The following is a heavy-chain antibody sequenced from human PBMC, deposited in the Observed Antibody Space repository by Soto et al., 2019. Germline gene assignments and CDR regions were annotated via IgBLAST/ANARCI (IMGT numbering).Heavy chain of an antibody. D-gene: IGHD6-13*01. V-gene: IGHV3-33*01. Sequence: GGSLRLSCAASGFTFNNYGMHWVRQAPGKGLEWVAVIWNDGSGYYYANSVKGRFTISRDNSKNTLYLQMSSLRAEDTAVYFCARRQISPPTRGAAAARGGMDVRGHGTTVTVSS. CDR2: IWNDGSGY. CDR1: GFTFNNYG. J-gene: IGHJ6*02. CDR3: ARRQISPPTRGAAAARGGMDV.